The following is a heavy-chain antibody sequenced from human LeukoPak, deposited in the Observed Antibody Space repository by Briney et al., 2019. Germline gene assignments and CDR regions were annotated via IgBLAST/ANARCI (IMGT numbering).Heavy chain of an antibody. CDR1: GFTLSSYG. CDR3: ARDSRDYYGSGSYDY. CDR2: IWYDGSNK. V-gene: IGHV3-33*01. Sequence: GKSLRLSCAASGFTLSSYGMHWVRQAPGKGLEWVAVIWYDGSNKYYADSVKGRFTISRDNSKNTLYLQMNSLRAEDTAVYYCARDSRDYYGSGSYDYWGQGTLVTVSS. D-gene: IGHD3-10*01. J-gene: IGHJ4*02.